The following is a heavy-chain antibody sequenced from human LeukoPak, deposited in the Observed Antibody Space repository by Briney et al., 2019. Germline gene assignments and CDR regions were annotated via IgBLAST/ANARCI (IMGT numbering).Heavy chain of an antibody. CDR2: IYTSGST. Sequence: SETLSLTCTVSGGSISSYYWSWIRQPAGKGLEWIGRIYTSGSTNYNPSLKSRVTISVDTSKNQFSLKLSSVTAADTAVYYCARQLRFLEWLFPVDDYYYYGMDVWGQGTTVTVSS. J-gene: IGHJ6*02. CDR3: ARQLRFLEWLFPVDDYYYYGMDV. D-gene: IGHD3-3*01. CDR1: GGSISSYY. V-gene: IGHV4-4*07.